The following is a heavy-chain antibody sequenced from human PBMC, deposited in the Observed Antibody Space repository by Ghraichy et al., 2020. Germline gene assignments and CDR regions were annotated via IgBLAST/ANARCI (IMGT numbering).Heavy chain of an antibody. CDR3: ARGINYFDP. Sequence: ASVKVSCKASGYTFINYGITRVRQAPGQGLEWLGWITTKSGNTQYGWKFQGRVTMTTDTSTTTTYMELRSLRSDDTAVYYCARGINYFDPWGQGTLVTVSS. D-gene: IGHD5-24*01. CDR2: ITTKSGNT. V-gene: IGHV1-18*01. J-gene: IGHJ5*02. CDR1: GYTFINYG.